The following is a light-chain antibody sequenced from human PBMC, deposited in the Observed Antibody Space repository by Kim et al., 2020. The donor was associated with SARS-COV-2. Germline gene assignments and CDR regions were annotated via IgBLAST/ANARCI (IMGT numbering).Light chain of an antibody. CDR1: SLINYY. Sequence: ALGQTVSITREGDSLINYYANWFQQKPGQAPVVVIYGKNNRLSGIPDRFSGSNSGSTASLTITGAQAEDEADYYCNSRDSSTNHLVFGGGTQLTVL. J-gene: IGLJ2*01. CDR3: NSRDSSTNHLV. CDR2: GKN. V-gene: IGLV3-19*01.